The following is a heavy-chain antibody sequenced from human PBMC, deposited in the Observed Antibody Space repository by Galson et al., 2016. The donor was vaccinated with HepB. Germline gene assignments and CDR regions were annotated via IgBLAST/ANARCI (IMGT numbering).Heavy chain of an antibody. CDR1: GYTFTNYN. J-gene: IGHJ4*02. CDR3: ARDPSDAIAVAGFDN. D-gene: IGHD6-19*01. V-gene: IGHV1-18*01. Sequence: SVKVSCKASGYTFTNYNIIWVRQAPGQGLEWMGWISAYNGNTNYAQKLQGRVTMTTDTSTRTAYMELRTLRSDDTAVYYCARDPSDAIAVAGFDNWGQGTLVTVSS. CDR2: ISAYNGNT.